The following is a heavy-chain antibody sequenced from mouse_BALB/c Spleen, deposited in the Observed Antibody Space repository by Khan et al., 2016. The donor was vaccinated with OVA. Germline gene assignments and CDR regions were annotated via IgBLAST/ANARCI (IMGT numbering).Heavy chain of an antibody. CDR3: TRLAYYYDSEGFAY. CDR2: VSTGGHYT. CDR1: GFTFSTYG. Sequence: EVELVESGGDIVKPGGSLKLSCAASGFTFSTYGMSWVRQTPGKRLEWVATVSTGGHYTYYSDTVKGRFTISRDNAKNTLYLQMTSLRSEDTAMFYCTRLAYYYDSEGFAYWGQGTLVTVSA. J-gene: IGHJ3*01. V-gene: IGHV5-6*01. D-gene: IGHD1-1*01.